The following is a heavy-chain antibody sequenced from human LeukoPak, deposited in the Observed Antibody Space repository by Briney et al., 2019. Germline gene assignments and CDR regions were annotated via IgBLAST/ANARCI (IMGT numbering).Heavy chain of an antibody. Sequence: GGSLRLSCAASGFTFSSFWMHWVRQAPGGGLGWVSFINNDGSIASYADSVKGRFTISRDNAKNTVYLQMNSLGAEDRAVYYCARGGPAGQTPDYWGHGTLVTVSS. CDR3: ARGGPAGQTPDY. J-gene: IGHJ4*01. D-gene: IGHD5-12*01. CDR2: INNDGSIA. CDR1: GFTFSSFW. V-gene: IGHV3-74*01.